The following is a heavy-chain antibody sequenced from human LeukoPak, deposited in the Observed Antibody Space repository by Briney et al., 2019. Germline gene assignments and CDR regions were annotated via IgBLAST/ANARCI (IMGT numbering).Heavy chain of an antibody. CDR3: ARSRPWSIMITFGGASDSGWFDP. D-gene: IGHD3-16*01. Sequence: PSETLSLTCTVSGGSISSGSYYWSWIRQPAGKGLEWIGRIYTRGSINYNPSLKSRVTISVDTSKNQFSLKLSSVTAADTAVYYCARSRPWSIMITFGGASDSGWFDPWGQGTLVTVSS. J-gene: IGHJ5*02. CDR2: IYTRGSI. V-gene: IGHV4-61*02. CDR1: GGSISSGSYY.